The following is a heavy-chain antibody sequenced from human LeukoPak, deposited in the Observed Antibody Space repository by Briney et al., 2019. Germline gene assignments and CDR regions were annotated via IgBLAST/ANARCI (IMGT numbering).Heavy chain of an antibody. CDR2: ISSSSSSYI. V-gene: IGHV3-21*04. CDR1: GFTFSSYS. J-gene: IGHJ4*02. D-gene: IGHD3-3*01. CDR3: AKALERVTIFGVVILYFDY. Sequence: GGSLRLSCAASGFTFSSYSMNWVRQAPGKGLEWVSSISSSSSSYIYYADSVKGRFTISRDNAKNSLYLQMNSLRTEDTAVYYCAKALERVTIFGVVILYFDYWGQGTLVTVSS.